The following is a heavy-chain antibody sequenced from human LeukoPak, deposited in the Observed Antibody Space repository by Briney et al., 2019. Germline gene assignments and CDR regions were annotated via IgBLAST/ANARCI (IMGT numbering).Heavy chain of an antibody. J-gene: IGHJ5*02. V-gene: IGHV1-69*15. CDR1: GGTFSSYA. Sequence: SVKVSCKASGGTFSSYAITWVRQAPGQGLEWMGKIIPISGTTNYAQKFLGRVTFTADESTSTAYMELSSLRYEDTALYYCARKLRLAGNWFDPWGQGTLVTVSS. CDR2: IIPISGTT. CDR3: ARKLRLAGNWFDP. D-gene: IGHD2-15*01.